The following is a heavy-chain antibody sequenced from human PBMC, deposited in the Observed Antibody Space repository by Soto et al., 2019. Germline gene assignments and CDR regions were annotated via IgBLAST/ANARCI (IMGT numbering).Heavy chain of an antibody. D-gene: IGHD2-2*01. CDR1: GGSISSSSYY. Sequence: SETLSLTCTVSGGSISSSSYYWGWIRQPPGKGLEWIGSIYYSGSTYYNPSLKSRVTISVDTSKNQFSLKLSSVTAADTAVYYCARLGPPTSYLYYFDYWGQGTLVTVSS. CDR2: IYYSGST. CDR3: ARLGPPTSYLYYFDY. V-gene: IGHV4-39*01. J-gene: IGHJ4*02.